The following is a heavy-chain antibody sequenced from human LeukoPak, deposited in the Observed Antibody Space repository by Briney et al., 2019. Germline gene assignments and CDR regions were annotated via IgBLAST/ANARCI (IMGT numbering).Heavy chain of an antibody. V-gene: IGHV3-21*01. CDR1: GFTFSIYS. J-gene: IGHJ4*02. Sequence: GRSLRLSCAASGFTFSIYSMNWVRQAPGKGLEWVSSISSSSSYIYYADSVKGRFTISRDNAKNSLYLQMNSLRAEDTAVYYCARDAAPGLGYYFDYWGQGTLVTVSS. D-gene: IGHD6-19*01. CDR3: ARDAAPGLGYYFDY. CDR2: ISSSSSYI.